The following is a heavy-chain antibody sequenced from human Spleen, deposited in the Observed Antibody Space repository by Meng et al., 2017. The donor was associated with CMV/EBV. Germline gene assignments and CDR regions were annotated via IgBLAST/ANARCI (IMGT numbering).Heavy chain of an antibody. Sequence: GESLKISCAASGFTVSSNYMSWVRQAPGKGLEWVSVIYSGGSTYYADSVKGRFTISRDNSKNTLYLQMNSLRAKDTAVYYCARGMVYAPIDYWGQGTLVTVSS. V-gene: IGHV3-53*01. CDR1: GFTVSSNY. CDR2: IYSGGST. CDR3: ARGMVYAPIDY. D-gene: IGHD2-8*01. J-gene: IGHJ4*02.